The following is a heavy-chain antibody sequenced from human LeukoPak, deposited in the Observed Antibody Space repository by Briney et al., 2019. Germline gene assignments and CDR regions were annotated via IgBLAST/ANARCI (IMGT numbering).Heavy chain of an antibody. CDR1: GGSFSGYY. CDR2: INHSGST. V-gene: IGHV4-34*01. Sequence: SETLSLTCAVYGGSFSGYYWGWIRQPPGKGLEWIGEINHSGSTNYNPSLKSRVTISVDTSKNQFSLKLSSVTAADTAVYYCAGSELERSWFDPWGQGTLVTVSS. CDR3: AGSELERSWFDP. D-gene: IGHD1-1*01. J-gene: IGHJ5*02.